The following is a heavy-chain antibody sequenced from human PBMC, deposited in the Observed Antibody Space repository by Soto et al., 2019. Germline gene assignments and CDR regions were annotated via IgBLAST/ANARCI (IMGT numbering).Heavy chain of an antibody. J-gene: IGHJ3*02. CDR2: INSDGSST. CDR3: ARGGSYFAFDI. Sequence: GESLKISCAASGFTFSSYWMHWVRQAPGKGLVWVSRINSDGSSTSYADSVKGRFTISRDNAKNTLYLQMNSLRAEDTAVYYCARGGSYFAFDIWGQGTMVTVSS. D-gene: IGHD1-26*01. V-gene: IGHV3-74*01. CDR1: GFTFSSYW.